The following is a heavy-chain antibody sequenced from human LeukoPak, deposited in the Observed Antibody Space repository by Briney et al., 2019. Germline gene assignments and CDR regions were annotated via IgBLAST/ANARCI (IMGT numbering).Heavy chain of an antibody. V-gene: IGHV3-23*01. CDR1: GFSFSSYA. CDR2: ISGDGTRT. CDR3: AKWPEGAMDYFDY. D-gene: IGHD3-16*01. J-gene: IGHJ4*02. Sequence: GGSLRLSCAASGFSFSSYAMTWARQAPVKGLEWVSAISGDGTRTYYADSVKGRFTISRNNSKNTLYLEMSSLRVEDTAIYYCAKWPEGAMDYFDYWGQGTLVTVSS.